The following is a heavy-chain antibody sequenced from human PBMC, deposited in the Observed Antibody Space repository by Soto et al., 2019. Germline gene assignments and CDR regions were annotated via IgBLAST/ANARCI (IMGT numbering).Heavy chain of an antibody. J-gene: IGHJ3*02. CDR1: GYTLTNYG. Sequence: QAQLVQSGAEVKKSGASVRVSCKASGYTLTNYGVTWVRQAPGQGLEWLGRVTPYKADTNSAQNLQGRVTMATDTSTSKDYLELGSLRSDDTAVYFCATDGPSNSGNLYAFDTWGKGTMVTVSA. V-gene: IGHV1-18*04. CDR2: VTPYKADT. CDR3: ATDGPSNSGNLYAFDT. D-gene: IGHD5-12*01.